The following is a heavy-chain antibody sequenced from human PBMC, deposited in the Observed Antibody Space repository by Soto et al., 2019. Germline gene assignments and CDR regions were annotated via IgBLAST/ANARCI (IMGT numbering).Heavy chain of an antibody. D-gene: IGHD2-15*01. J-gene: IGHJ4*02. CDR2: IYYDGST. CDR3: AKVVVAATRHTDFDS. V-gene: IGHV4-39*01. CDR1: GGFINGNNYY. Sequence: SETLSLTCTVSGGFINGNNYYWAWIRQPPGKGLAWIASIYYDGSTYYNPSLKSRVTISIDTSKNQFSLRLRSVTAADTAIYYCAKVVVAATRHTDFDSWGQGTLVTVSS.